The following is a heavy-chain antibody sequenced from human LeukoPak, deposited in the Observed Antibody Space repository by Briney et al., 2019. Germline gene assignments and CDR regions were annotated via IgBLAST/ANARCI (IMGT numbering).Heavy chain of an antibody. CDR3: AREGGYSYGDAPLHFDY. D-gene: IGHD5-18*01. CDR2: MYYSGST. Sequence: PSETLTLTCTVSDYSISSGYYWGWIRQPPGKGLEWIGSMYYSGSTYYNPFLKSRVTISVDTSKNQFSLKVTSVTAADTAVYYCAREGGYSYGDAPLHFDYWGQGTLVTVSS. V-gene: IGHV4-38-2*02. CDR1: DYSISSGYY. J-gene: IGHJ4*02.